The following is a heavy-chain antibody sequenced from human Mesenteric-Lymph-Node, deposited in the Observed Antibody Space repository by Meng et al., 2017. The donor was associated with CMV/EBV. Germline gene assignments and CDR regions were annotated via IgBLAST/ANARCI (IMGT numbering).Heavy chain of an antibody. CDR2: ISGSGSTT. D-gene: IGHD6-13*01. CDR3: ARLPGYSYTWPIFDY. J-gene: IGHJ4*02. V-gene: IGHV3-23*01. CDR1: GFTFDDYA. Sequence: GESLKISCAASGFTFDDYAMHWVRQAPGKGLEWVSAISGSGSTTNDADSVKGRFTISRDNSKNTLFLQMNSLRAEDTAVYYCARLPGYSYTWPIFDYWGQGTLVTVSS.